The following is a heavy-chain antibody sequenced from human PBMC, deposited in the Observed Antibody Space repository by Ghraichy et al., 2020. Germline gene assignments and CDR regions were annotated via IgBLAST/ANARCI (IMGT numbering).Heavy chain of an antibody. Sequence: ETLSLTCAASGFTFSGYWMHWFRQAPGKGLEWVSRMKGDGSITEYADSVKGRFSISRDNAKNTLYLQLNSLSAEDTGFYYCARDRYSSGEYWGQGTLVTVSS. D-gene: IGHD6-25*01. J-gene: IGHJ4*02. V-gene: IGHV3-74*03. CDR2: MKGDGSIT. CDR1: GFTFSGYW. CDR3: ARDRYSSGEY.